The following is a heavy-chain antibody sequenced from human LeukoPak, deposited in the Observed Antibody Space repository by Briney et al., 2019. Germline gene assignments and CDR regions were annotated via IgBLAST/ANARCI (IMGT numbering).Heavy chain of an antibody. V-gene: IGHV3-53*01. CDR3: ARRAGEYSHPYDY. CDR2: IYSGGNT. CDR1: GFTFSTYW. Sequence: PGGSLRLSCEASGFTFSTYWMSWVRQAPGKGLEWVSFIYSGGNTHYSDSVKGRFTISRDNSKNTLYLQMNSLRADDTAVYYCARRAGEYSHPYDYWGQGTLVTVSS. D-gene: IGHD4-17*01. J-gene: IGHJ4*02.